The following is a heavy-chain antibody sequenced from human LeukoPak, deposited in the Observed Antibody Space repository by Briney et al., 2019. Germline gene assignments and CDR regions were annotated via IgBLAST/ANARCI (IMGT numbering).Heavy chain of an antibody. CDR3: ATEFPSGSYFRAFDI. CDR2: FDPEDGET. J-gene: IGHJ3*02. Sequence: ASVKVSCKVSGYTLTELSMHWVRQAPGKGLEWMGGFDPEDGETIYAQKFQGRVTMTEDTSTDTAYMELSSLRSEDTAVYYCATEFPSGSYFRAFDIWGQGTMVTVPS. D-gene: IGHD1-26*01. CDR1: GYTLTELS. V-gene: IGHV1-24*01.